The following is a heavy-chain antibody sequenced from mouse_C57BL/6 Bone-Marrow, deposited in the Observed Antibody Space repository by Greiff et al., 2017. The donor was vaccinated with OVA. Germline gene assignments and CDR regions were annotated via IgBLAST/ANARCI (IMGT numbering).Heavy chain of an antibody. CDR3: APLAFDY. CDR1: GYTFTSYW. CDR2: IDPSDSYT. J-gene: IGHJ2*01. Sequence: VQLQQPGAELVKPGASVKLSCKASGYTFTSYWMKWVKQRPGQGLEWIGEIDPSDSYTNYNQKCKGKATLTVDTSSSTAYMQLSSLTSEDSAVYYCAPLAFDYWGQGTTLTVSS. V-gene: IGHV1-50*01. D-gene: IGHD6-1*01.